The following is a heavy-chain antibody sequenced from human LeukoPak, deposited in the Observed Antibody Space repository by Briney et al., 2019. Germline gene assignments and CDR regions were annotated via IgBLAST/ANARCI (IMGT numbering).Heavy chain of an antibody. CDR1: GGSISSYY. D-gene: IGHD3-22*01. CDR3: ARDKYYYDSSGYYYFDY. V-gene: IGHV4-59*01. J-gene: IGHJ4*02. CDR2: IYDSGST. Sequence: SETLSLTCTVSGGSISSYYWSWIRQPPGKGLEWIGYIYDSGSTNYNPSLKGRVTISADTSKNQFSLKLSSVTAADTAVYYCARDKYYYDSSGYYYFDYWGQGTLVTVSS.